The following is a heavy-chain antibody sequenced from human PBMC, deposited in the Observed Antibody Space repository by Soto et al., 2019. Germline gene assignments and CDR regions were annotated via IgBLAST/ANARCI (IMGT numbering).Heavy chain of an antibody. D-gene: IGHD6-6*01. Sequence: GSLRLSCAASGFTFSSFAMHWVRQVPGKGLVWVSWINSDGSRTSYADSVKGRFTISRDNAKNTLYLQMNSLRAEDTAVYYCASGGSSLNFDSWGQGA. J-gene: IGHJ4*02. CDR2: INSDGSRT. CDR3: ASGGSSLNFDS. CDR1: GFTFSSFA. V-gene: IGHV3-74*01.